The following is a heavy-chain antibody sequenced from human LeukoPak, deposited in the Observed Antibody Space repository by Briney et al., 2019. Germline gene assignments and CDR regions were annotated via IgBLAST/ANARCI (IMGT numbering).Heavy chain of an antibody. D-gene: IGHD6-13*01. Sequence: SETLSLTCTVSGGSTSSYYWSWIRQPAGKGLDGIGRIYTSGSNNYNPSLKSRVTMSVDTSKNQFSLKLSSVTAADTAVYYCAREAAGAAHDAFDIWGQGTMVTVSS. CDR2: IYTSGSN. J-gene: IGHJ3*02. CDR1: GGSTSSYY. CDR3: AREAAGAAHDAFDI. V-gene: IGHV4-4*07.